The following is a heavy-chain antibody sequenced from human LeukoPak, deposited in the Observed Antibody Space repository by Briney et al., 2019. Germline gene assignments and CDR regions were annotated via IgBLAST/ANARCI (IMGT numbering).Heavy chain of an antibody. CDR3: ARQTGSGLFILP. D-gene: IGHD3/OR15-3a*01. CDR1: GGSLSDYS. Sequence: SETLSLTCAVYGGSLSDYSWSWIRQPPGGGLEWIGEINHSGNTTYNPPLKSRITISVDTSKDQFSLNLSSVTAADTAVYYCARQTGSGLFILPGGQRTLVTVSS. V-gene: IGHV4-34*01. J-gene: IGHJ4*02. CDR2: INHSGNT.